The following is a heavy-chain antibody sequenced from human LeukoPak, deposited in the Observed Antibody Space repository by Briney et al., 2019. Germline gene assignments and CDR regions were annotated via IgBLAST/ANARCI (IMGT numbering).Heavy chain of an antibody. D-gene: IGHD3-10*01. CDR3: ARDLEYLWFGDSRVSHYGMDV. J-gene: IGHJ6*02. CDR1: GFTFSDYY. Sequence: PGGSLRLSCAASGFTFSDYYMSWIRQAPGKGLEWVSYISSSGSTIYYADSVKGRFTISRDNAKNSLYLQMNSLRAEDTAVYYCARDLEYLWFGDSRVSHYGMDVWGQGTTVTVSS. CDR2: ISSSGSTI. V-gene: IGHV3-11*01.